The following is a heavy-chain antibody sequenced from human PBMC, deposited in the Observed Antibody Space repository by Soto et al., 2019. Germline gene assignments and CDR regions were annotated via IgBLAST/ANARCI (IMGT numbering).Heavy chain of an antibody. D-gene: IGHD6-19*01. CDR2: INAGNGNT. J-gene: IGHJ4*02. CDR1: GYTFTTYA. CDR3: ARAVAVPADFDY. Sequence: QVQLVQSGAEEKKPGASVKVSCKASGYTFTTYAMHWVRQAPGQRLEWMGWINAGNGNTKYSQKFQGRVTITRDTSASTAYMELSSLRSEDTAVYYCARAVAVPADFDYWGQGTLVTVSS. V-gene: IGHV1-3*05.